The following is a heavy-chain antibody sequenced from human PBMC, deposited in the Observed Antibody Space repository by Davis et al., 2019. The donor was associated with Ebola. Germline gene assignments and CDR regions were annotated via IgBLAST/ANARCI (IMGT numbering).Heavy chain of an antibody. D-gene: IGHD3-3*01. Sequence: PGGSLRLSCAASGFTFSSYSMNWVRQAPGKGLEWVSSISSSSSYIYYADSVKGRFTISRDNAKNSLYLQMNSLRAEDTALYYCAKGSIFGAIPYYYGMDVWGQGTTVTVSS. CDR1: GFTFSSYS. V-gene: IGHV3-21*04. CDR3: AKGSIFGAIPYYYGMDV. J-gene: IGHJ6*02. CDR2: ISSSSSYI.